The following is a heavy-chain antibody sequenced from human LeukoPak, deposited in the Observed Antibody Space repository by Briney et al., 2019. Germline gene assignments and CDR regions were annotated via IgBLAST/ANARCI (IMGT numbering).Heavy chain of an antibody. V-gene: IGHV3-23*01. Sequence: GGSLRLSCAASGFTFSNSAMTWVRQAPGKGLEWVSAIDTSGGSTYYADSVNGRFTISRDNSENMLFLQMNSLRAEDTAVYYCAKYGSGTYYYYYYYMDVWGKGTTVTVSS. D-gene: IGHD3-10*01. CDR3: AKYGSGTYYYYYYYMDV. CDR2: IDTSGGST. CDR1: GFTFSNSA. J-gene: IGHJ6*03.